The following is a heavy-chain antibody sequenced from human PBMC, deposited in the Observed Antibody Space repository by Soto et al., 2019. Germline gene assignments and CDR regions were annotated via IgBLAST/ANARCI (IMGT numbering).Heavy chain of an antibody. V-gene: IGHV3-30*18. CDR1: GFTFSSYG. J-gene: IGHJ4*02. D-gene: IGHD6-13*01. CDR3: AKDCVGSSWVYYFDY. CDR2: ISYDGSNK. Sequence: QVQLVEYGGGVVQPGRSLRLSCAASGFTFSSYGMHWVRQAPGKGLEWVAVISYDGSNKYYADSVKGRFTISRDNSKNTLYLQMNRLRAEDTAVYYCAKDCVGSSWVYYFDYWGQVSLVTVSS.